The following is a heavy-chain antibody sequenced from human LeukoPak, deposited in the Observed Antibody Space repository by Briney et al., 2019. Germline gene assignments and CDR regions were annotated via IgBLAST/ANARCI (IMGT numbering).Heavy chain of an antibody. CDR2: ISSSSTI. D-gene: IGHD1-26*01. CDR1: GFTFSSYS. V-gene: IGHV3-48*02. J-gene: IGHJ4*02. Sequence: GGSLRLSCAASGFTFSSYSMNWVRQAPGKGLEWVSYISSSSTIYYADSVKGRFTISRDNAKNSLYLQMNSLRDEDTAVYYCARLDSGSYYTAIDYWGQGTLVTVSS. CDR3: ARLDSGSYYTAIDY.